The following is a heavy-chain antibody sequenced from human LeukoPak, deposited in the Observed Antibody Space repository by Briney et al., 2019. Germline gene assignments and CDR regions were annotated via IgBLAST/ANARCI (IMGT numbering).Heavy chain of an antibody. CDR1: GFIFGDFY. D-gene: IGHD1-1*01. Sequence: GGSLRLSCVGSGFIFGDFYMNWIRQAPGKGLEWISFITSSGDSIYYADSVKGRLTVFRDNAKNSLYLQMNSLRAEDTAVYFCARDPEYSDKWGQGSLVSVSS. CDR2: ITSSGDSI. J-gene: IGHJ4*02. CDR3: ARDPEYSDK. V-gene: IGHV3-11*01.